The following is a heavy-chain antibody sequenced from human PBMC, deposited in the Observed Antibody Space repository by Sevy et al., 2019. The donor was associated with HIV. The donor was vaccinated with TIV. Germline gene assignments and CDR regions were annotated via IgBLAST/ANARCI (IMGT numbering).Heavy chain of an antibody. CDR1: GFTFSSYA. Sequence: GGSLRLSCAASGFTFSSYAMSWVRQAPGKGLEWVSAISGSGGSTYYADSVKGRFTISRDNSKNTLFLQMNSLRAEDPALSYCVNWNGIVAAGGARAFMGWFGPWGQGTQVTVSS. D-gene: IGHD1-1*01. J-gene: IGHJ5*02. CDR3: VNWNGIVAAGGARAFMGWFGP. V-gene: IGHV3-23*01. CDR2: ISGSGGST.